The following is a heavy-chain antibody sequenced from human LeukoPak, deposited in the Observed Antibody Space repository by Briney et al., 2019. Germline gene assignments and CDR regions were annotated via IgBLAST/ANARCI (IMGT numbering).Heavy chain of an antibody. CDR2: IIPIFGTA. D-gene: IGHD3-22*01. J-gene: IGHJ4*02. Sequence: AASVKVSCKASGGTFSSYAITWVRQAPGQGLEWMGGIIPIFGTANYAQKFQGRVTISADKSTSTAYMELSSLRSEDTAMYYCARDTDSSGYYYDYWGQGTLVTVSS. CDR1: GGTFSSYA. V-gene: IGHV1-69*06. CDR3: ARDTDSSGYYYDY.